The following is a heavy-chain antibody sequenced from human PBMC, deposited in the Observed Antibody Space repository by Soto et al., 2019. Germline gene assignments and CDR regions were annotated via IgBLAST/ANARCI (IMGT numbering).Heavy chain of an antibody. V-gene: IGHV3-66*01. CDR3: ARDRNTLYGMDV. J-gene: IGHJ6*02. CDR1: GFTVSSNY. Sequence: EVQLVESGGGLVQPGGSLRLSYAASGFTVSSNYMSWVRQAPGKGLEWVSFIYSGSSTYYADSVKGRFTISRDNSKNTLYLQMNRPRAEDTAVYYCARDRNTLYGMDVWGQGTTVTVSS. D-gene: IGHD2-2*02. CDR2: IYSGSST.